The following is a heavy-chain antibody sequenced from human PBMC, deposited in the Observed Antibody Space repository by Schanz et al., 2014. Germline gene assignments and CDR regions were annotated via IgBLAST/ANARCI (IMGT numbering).Heavy chain of an antibody. V-gene: IGHV3-48*04. CDR1: GFTFSSYS. CDR3: AKVRGDQRGAFDS. Sequence: EVQLVESGGGLVQPGGSLRLSCAASGFTFSSYSMNWVRQAPGKGLEWVSYISSSSSTIYYADSVKGRFTISRDNAKNSLYLQMNSLRVDDTAFYFCAKVRGDQRGAFDSWGQGTLVTVSS. CDR2: ISSSSSTI. J-gene: IGHJ4*02. D-gene: IGHD4-17*01.